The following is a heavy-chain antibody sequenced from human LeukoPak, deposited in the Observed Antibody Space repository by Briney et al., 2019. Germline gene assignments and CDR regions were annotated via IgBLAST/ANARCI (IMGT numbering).Heavy chain of an antibody. D-gene: IGHD3-22*01. Sequence: GESLKISCKGSGYSFTSYWIGWVRQMPGKGLEWMGIIYPGDSDTRYSPSFQGQVTISADKSISTAYLQWSSLKASDTAMYYCARYWRRSDYYDSSGYQTSDAFDIWGQGTMVTVSS. CDR1: GYSFTSYW. V-gene: IGHV5-51*01. CDR3: ARYWRRSDYYDSSGYQTSDAFDI. J-gene: IGHJ3*02. CDR2: IYPGDSDT.